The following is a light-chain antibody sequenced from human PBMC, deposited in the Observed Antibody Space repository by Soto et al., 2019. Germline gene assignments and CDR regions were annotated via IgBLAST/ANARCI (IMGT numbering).Light chain of an antibody. Sequence: DIQMTQSPSSLSASVGERVTITCQASQDISNYLNWYQQKPGKAPKLLIYDASNLETGVPSRFSGSGSGTDFTFTISTLQPEDIATYYSQQYDNLPLTYGGGTKVEIK. V-gene: IGKV1-33*01. CDR3: QQYDNLPLT. CDR1: QDISNY. J-gene: IGKJ4*01. CDR2: DAS.